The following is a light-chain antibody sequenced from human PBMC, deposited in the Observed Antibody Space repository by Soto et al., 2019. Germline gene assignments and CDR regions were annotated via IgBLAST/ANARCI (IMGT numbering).Light chain of an antibody. Sequence: DSQMTPFPSPLSASVGDRVTINFPASQSISPWLAWYQQKPGKAPKILISKASTLQSGVPPRFSGSGSGTEFTLTISSLQPDDFATYYCQQYERYPMTFGGGTKVDIK. CDR2: KAS. V-gene: IGKV1-5*03. J-gene: IGKJ4*01. CDR1: QSISPW. CDR3: QQYERYPMT.